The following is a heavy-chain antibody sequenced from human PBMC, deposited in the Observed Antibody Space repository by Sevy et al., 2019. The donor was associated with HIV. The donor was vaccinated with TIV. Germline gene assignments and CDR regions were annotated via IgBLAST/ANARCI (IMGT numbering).Heavy chain of an antibody. CDR3: ARGVGLDC. CDR1: GFTFSPYW. V-gene: IGHV3-7*01. D-gene: IGHD1-26*01. CDR2: IRPDGSDK. Sequence: GESLKISCAASGFTFSPYWMTWVRQAPGKGLEWVANIRPDGSDKYYVDSVKGRFTISRDNAKNSLYLQMNSLRADDKAMYYCARGVGLDCWGQGALVTVSS. J-gene: IGHJ4*02.